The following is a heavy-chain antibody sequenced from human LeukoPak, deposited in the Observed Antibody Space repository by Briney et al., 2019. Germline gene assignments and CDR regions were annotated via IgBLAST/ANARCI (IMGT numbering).Heavy chain of an antibody. CDR2: INPNSGGT. V-gene: IGHV1-2*02. D-gene: IGHD3-22*01. CDR1: GYTFTGHY. CDR3: ARDLYDSSGTDAFDI. J-gene: IGHJ3*02. Sequence: ASVKVSCKASGYTFTGHYMHWVRQAPGQGLEWMGWINPNSGGTNYAQKFQDRVTMTRDTSISTAYMELSRLRSDDTAVYYCARDLYDSSGTDAFDIWGQGTMVTVSS.